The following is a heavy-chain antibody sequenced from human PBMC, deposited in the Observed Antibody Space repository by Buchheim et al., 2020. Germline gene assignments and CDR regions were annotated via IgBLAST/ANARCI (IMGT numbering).Heavy chain of an antibody. V-gene: IGHV3-30*03. CDR3: VGGLLRSLEWLFVP. Sequence: QVQLVESGGGVVQPGRSLRLSCAASGFTFSNHGMYWVRQAPGKGLQWVALISFDGTNTSYADSFMGRFTVSRDNSKNMLYLQMNSLRLEDTAVYYCVGGLLRSLEWLFVPWGQGT. J-gene: IGHJ5*02. CDR1: GFTFSNHG. D-gene: IGHD3-3*01. CDR2: ISFDGTNT.